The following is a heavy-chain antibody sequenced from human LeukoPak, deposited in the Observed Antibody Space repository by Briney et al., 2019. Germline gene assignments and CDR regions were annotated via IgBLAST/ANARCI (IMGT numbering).Heavy chain of an antibody. J-gene: IGHJ4*02. CDR1: GFTSNSYA. D-gene: IGHD4-17*01. Sequence: GGSLRLSCAASGFTSNSYAMSWVRQAPGKGLEWVSSISSSGGSTYYVDSVKGRFTISRDNSKNTLYLQMNSLRAEDTAVYYCAESPMTRVTTGGFDFWGQGTLVTVSS. V-gene: IGHV3-23*01. CDR3: AESPMTRVTTGGFDF. CDR2: ISSSGGST.